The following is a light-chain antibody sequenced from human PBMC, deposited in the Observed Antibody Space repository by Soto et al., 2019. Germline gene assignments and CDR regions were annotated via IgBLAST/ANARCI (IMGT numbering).Light chain of an antibody. Sequence: EFVLTQSPGKLSLSPGERATLSCRASQSISSSFLAWYQQKPGQAPRLLIYGASSRGTGIPDRFSGSGSGTDSTLTIRRLEPEDFAVYYCQQYGSSPPLTFGGGTKVEIK. V-gene: IGKV3-20*01. CDR1: QSISSSF. J-gene: IGKJ4*01. CDR2: GAS. CDR3: QQYGSSPPLT.